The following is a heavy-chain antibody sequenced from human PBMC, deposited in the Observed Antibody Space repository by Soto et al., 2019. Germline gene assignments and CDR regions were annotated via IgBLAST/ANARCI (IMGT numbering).Heavy chain of an antibody. Sequence: GGSLRLSCVWSGVTFSNYATILVRQATGKGLQWVSGISESGGSTHYADSVRGRFAISRDNSKNTVYLQMNSLRAEDTAVYYCAKDLVAAAASWGQGTLVTVSS. CDR3: AKDLVAAAAS. J-gene: IGHJ5*02. D-gene: IGHD6-13*01. CDR2: ISESGGST. V-gene: IGHV3-23*01. CDR1: GVTFSNYA.